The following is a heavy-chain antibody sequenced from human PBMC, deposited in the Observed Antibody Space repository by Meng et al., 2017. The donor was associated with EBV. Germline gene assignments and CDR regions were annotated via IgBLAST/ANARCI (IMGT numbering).Heavy chain of an antibody. V-gene: IGHV4-39*07. CDR3: ARSSPVRFGELSN. CDR1: GGSISSSSYY. J-gene: IGHJ4*02. CDR2: IYYSGST. D-gene: IGHD3-10*01. Sequence: QLQLQESGPGLVKPPETLSLTCPVSGGSISSSSYYWGWIRQPPGKGLEWIGSIYYSGSTYYNPSLKSRVTISVDTSKNQFSLKLSSVTAADTAVYYCARSSPVRFGELSNWGQGNLVTVSS.